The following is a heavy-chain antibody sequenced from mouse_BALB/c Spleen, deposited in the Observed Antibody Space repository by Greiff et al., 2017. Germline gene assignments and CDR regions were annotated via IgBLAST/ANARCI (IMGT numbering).Heavy chain of an antibody. CDR3: TRWGSWFAY. V-gene: IGHV1S81*02. CDR1: GYTFTSYY. CDR2: INPSNGGT. J-gene: IGHJ3*01. Sequence: QVQLQQSGAELVKPGASVKLSCKASGYTFTSYYMYWVKQRPGQGLEWIGGINPSNGGTNFNEKFKSKATLTVDKSSSTAYMQLSSLTSEDSAVYYCTRWGSWFAYWGQGTLVTVSA.